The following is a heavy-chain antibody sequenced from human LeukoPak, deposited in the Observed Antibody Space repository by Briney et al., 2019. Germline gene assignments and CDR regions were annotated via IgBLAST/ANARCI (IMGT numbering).Heavy chain of an antibody. CDR2: ISAYNGNT. CDR1: GYTFTSYG. CDR3: ARDGYCSSTSCYTGVFDY. J-gene: IGHJ4*02. V-gene: IGHV1-18*01. Sequence: ASVTVSCKASGYTFTSYGISWVRQAPGQGLEWMGWISAYNGNTNYAQKLQGRVTMTTDTSTSTAYMELRSLRSDDTAVYYCARDGYCSSTSCYTGVFDYWGQGTLVTVSS. D-gene: IGHD2-2*02.